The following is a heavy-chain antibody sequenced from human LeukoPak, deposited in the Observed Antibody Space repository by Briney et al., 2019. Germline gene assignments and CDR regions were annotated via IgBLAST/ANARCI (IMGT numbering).Heavy chain of an antibody. Sequence: GGSLRLSCAASGFTFSNAWMSWVRQAPGKGLEWVSSISSSSSHMYYADSVKGRFTISRDNAKNSLYLQMNTLRAEDTAVYYCARDDTSAHFFDYWGQGTLVTVSS. J-gene: IGHJ4*02. CDR2: ISSSSSHM. D-gene: IGHD3-10*01. CDR3: ARDDTSAHFFDY. V-gene: IGHV3-21*01. CDR1: GFTFSNAW.